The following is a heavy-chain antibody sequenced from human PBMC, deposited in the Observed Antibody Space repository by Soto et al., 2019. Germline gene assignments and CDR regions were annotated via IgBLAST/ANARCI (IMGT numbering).Heavy chain of an antibody. V-gene: IGHV3-66*01. Sequence: EVPLVESGGDLVQPGGSLRLSCAASGFTVSSNYMSWVRQAPGKGLEWISIIYSAGNTYYADSVKGRFTISRDNSKNTLYLQRNSLGAEDTAVYYCARDFVVGGPTINYYYGMDVWGQGTTVTVSS. CDR3: ARDFVVGGPTINYYYGMDV. CDR1: GFTVSSNY. J-gene: IGHJ6*02. CDR2: IYSAGNT. D-gene: IGHD1-26*01.